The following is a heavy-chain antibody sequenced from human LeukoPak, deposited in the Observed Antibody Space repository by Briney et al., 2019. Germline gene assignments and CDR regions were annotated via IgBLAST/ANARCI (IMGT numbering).Heavy chain of an antibody. CDR3: AVGGGFWSGYWTPAIGY. V-gene: IGHV4-59*01. CDR1: GGSISSYY. Sequence: SETLSLTCTVSGGSISSYYWSWIRQPPGKGLEWIGYIYYSGSTNYNPSLKSRVTISVDTSKNQFSLKLSSVTAADTAVYYCAVGGGFWSGYWTPAIGYWGQGTLVTVSS. D-gene: IGHD3-3*01. CDR2: IYYSGST. J-gene: IGHJ4*02.